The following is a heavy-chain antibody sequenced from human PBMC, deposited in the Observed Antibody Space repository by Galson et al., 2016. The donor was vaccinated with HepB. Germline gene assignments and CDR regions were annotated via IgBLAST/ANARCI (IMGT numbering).Heavy chain of an antibody. J-gene: IGHJ4*02. V-gene: IGHV4-34*01. Sequence: SETLSLTCDVFGGSLTNAYWTWIRQPPGKGLEWIGEVNHLGGATYNPSLKGRGTLSVDMSKSQFSLRLTSVTAADTAVYYCARGLAAVWESLAYWGQGTLVIVSS. D-gene: IGHD3-16*01. CDR1: GGSLTNAY. CDR3: ARGLAAVWESLAY. CDR2: VNHLGGA.